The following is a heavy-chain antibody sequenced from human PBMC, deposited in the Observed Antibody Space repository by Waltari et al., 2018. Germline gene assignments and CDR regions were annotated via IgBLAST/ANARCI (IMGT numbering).Heavy chain of an antibody. CDR3: ASPNAPYYFDY. V-gene: IGHV4-39*01. J-gene: IGHJ4*02. CDR2: IYYSGST. CDR1: GGSISSSSYY. Sequence: QLQLQESGPGLVKPSETLSLTCTVSGGSISSSSYYWGWIRQPPGKGLEWIGSIYYSGSTYYNPSLKSRVTISVDTSKNQFSLKLSSVTAADTAVYYCASPNAPYYFDYLGQGTLVTVSS.